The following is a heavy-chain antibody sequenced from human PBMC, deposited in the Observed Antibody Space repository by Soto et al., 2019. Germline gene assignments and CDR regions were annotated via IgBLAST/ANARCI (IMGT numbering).Heavy chain of an antibody. V-gene: IGHV3-30*18. Sequence: SRRRSCSPAGCTFSGYGMHWDRQTPGKRLGWVGFISYDASNKYYADYVKGRFTISRCNSKNTLYRQINSLIAAATAVCCFPKADFWSGYYGILNSYYYRMDVCDQGTTVTVSS. J-gene: IGHJ6*02. CDR1: GCTFSGYG. D-gene: IGHD3-3*01. CDR2: ISYDASNK. CDR3: PKADFWSGYYGILNSYYYRMDV.